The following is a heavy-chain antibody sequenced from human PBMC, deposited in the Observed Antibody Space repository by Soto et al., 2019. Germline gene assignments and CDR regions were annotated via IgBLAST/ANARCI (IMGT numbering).Heavy chain of an antibody. V-gene: IGHV4-34*01. Sequence: QVQLQQWGAGLVKPSETLSLSCAVYGQSFSGHSWAWIRQPPGKGLEWIGEINESGSTYYNPSLKIRFPISTDTSKNQVSLKLSSVRAADTAAYFCARGSGIVALPGELEDVKDDYWGQGTLVNVSS. CDR2: INESGST. CDR1: GQSFSGHS. J-gene: IGHJ4*02. D-gene: IGHD1-1*01. CDR3: ARGSGIVALPGELEDVKDDY.